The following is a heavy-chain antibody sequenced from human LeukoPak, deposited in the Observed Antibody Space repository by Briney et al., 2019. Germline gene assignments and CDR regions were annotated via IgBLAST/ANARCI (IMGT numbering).Heavy chain of an antibody. CDR3: ARDTWSGLYYFDY. D-gene: IGHD1-1*01. Sequence: ASVTVSCKASGYTFTSYGITWVRQAPGQGLEWVGWISAFNENTNYAQKLQGRVTMTTDTSTSTAYMEVRSLRSDDTAVYYCARDTWSGLYYFDYWGQGTLVTVSS. V-gene: IGHV1-18*01. CDR1: GYTFTSYG. CDR2: ISAFNENT. J-gene: IGHJ4*02.